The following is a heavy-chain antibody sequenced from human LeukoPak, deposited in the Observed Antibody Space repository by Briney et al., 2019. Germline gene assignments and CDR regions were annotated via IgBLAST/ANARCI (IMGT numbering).Heavy chain of an antibody. V-gene: IGHV3-23*01. CDR1: GITLSNHG. CDR3: AKRGVVIRVILVGFHKEAYYFDS. Sequence: GGSLRLSCAVSGITLSNHGMSWVRQALGKGLEWVAGISGSGGGTTYADSVKGRFTISRDNPKNTLYLQMNSLRAEDTAVYFCAKRGVVIRVILVGFHKEAYYFDSWGQGALVTVSS. J-gene: IGHJ4*02. CDR2: ISGSGGGT. D-gene: IGHD3-10*01.